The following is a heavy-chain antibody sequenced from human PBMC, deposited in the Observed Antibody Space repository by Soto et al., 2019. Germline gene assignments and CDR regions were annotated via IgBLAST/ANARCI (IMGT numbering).Heavy chain of an antibody. CDR3: AKRAGLLWFGELQYYFDY. D-gene: IGHD3-10*01. Sequence: EVQLLESGGGLVQPGGSLRLSCAASGFTFSSYAMSWVRQAPGKGLEWVSAISGSGGSTYYADSVKGRFTIASDNSKNTLYLQMNSLRAEDTAVYYCAKRAGLLWFGELQYYFDYWGQGTLVTVSS. J-gene: IGHJ4*02. CDR2: ISGSGGST. CDR1: GFTFSSYA. V-gene: IGHV3-23*01.